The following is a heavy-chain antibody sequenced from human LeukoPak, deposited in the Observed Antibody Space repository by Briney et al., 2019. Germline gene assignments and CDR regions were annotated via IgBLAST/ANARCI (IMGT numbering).Heavy chain of an antibody. J-gene: IGHJ3*02. D-gene: IGHD5-18*01. CDR3: ASQNVDTAHAFDI. CDR2: IYYSGST. Sequence: PSETLSLTCTVSGGSISSSSYYWGWIRQPPGKGLEWIGSIYYSGSTYYNPSLKSRVTISVDTSKNQFSLKLSSVTAADTAVYYCASQNVDTAHAFDIWGQGTMVTVSS. CDR1: GGSISSSSYY. V-gene: IGHV4-39*07.